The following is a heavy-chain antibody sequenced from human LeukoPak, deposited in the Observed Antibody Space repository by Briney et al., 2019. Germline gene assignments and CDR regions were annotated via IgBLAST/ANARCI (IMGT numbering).Heavy chain of an antibody. CDR3: AGETITYYYDSSGYSRMDV. V-gene: IGHV4-59*01. J-gene: IGHJ6*02. Sequence: STNYNPSLKSRVTISVDTSKNQFSLKLSSVTAADTAVYYCAGETITYYYDSSGYSRMDVWGQGTTVTVSS. D-gene: IGHD3-22*01. CDR2: ST.